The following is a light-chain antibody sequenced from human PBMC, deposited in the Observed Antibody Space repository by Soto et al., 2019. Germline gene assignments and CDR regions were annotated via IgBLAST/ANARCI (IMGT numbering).Light chain of an antibody. V-gene: IGKV1-27*01. CDR3: QKYNSALRT. J-gene: IGKJ2*01. CDR1: QGISNY. CDR2: GAS. Sequence: DIQMTQSPSSLSASVGDRVTITCRASQGISNYLAWYQQKPGNVPKLLIYGASTLHSGVPSRFSGSGSGTDVTLTISSLQPEDVATYYCQKYNSALRTFGQGTKLEIK.